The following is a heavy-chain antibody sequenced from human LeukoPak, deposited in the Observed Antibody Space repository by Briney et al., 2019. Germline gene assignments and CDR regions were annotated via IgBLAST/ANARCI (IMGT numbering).Heavy chain of an antibody. V-gene: IGHV4-4*07. CDR1: GGSISSYY. CDR3: ARQYYYDSSGYSKSDAFDI. D-gene: IGHD3-22*01. CDR2: IYTSGST. Sequence: SETLSLTCTVSGGSISSYYCSWIRQPAGKGLEWIGRIYTSGSTNYNPSLKSRVTMSVDTSKNQFSLKLSSVTAADTAVYYFARQYYYDSSGYSKSDAFDIWGQGTMVTVSS. J-gene: IGHJ3*02.